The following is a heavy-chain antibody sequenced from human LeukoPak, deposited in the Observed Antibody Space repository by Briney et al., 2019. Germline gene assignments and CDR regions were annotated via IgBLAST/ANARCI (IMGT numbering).Heavy chain of an antibody. CDR1: GFSFRSYG. V-gene: IGHV3-30*03. D-gene: IGHD1-1*01. CDR2: ISHDGNMK. J-gene: IGHJ4*02. Sequence: GGSLRLSCAASGFSFRSYGMHWIRQAPGKGLEWVALISHDGNMKFYTDSVKGRFTISRDSSQNTLFLHMNSLRAEDTALYYCARNEGPNKAFDYWGQGTLVTVSS. CDR3: ARNEGPNKAFDY.